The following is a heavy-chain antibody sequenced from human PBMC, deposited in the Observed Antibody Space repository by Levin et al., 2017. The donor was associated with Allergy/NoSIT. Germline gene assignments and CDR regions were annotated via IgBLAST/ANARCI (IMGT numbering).Heavy chain of an antibody. Sequence: GGSLRLSCEVSGLTFRRHAMSWVRQTPGRGLEWVAAVSGSGDSAYYADSVKGRLTISRDNSKNMLYLQMNSLRAEDTAVYYCAKSQYYFDSRGWGFDPWGQGTLVTVSS. J-gene: IGHJ5*02. V-gene: IGHV3-23*01. CDR2: VSGSGDSA. CDR3: AKSQYYFDSRGWGFDP. D-gene: IGHD3-22*01. CDR1: GLTFRRHA.